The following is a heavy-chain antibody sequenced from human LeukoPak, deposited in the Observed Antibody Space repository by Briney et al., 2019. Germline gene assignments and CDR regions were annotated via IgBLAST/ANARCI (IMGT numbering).Heavy chain of an antibody. Sequence: PSQTLSLTCTVSGGSIYSGSYYWSWIRQPAGRGLWWIGRIYTSGSTNYNPSLKSRVTISVDTSKNQFPLNLSAVTAADTAVYYCARDRRDGYNLYDVDLGGQGTLVTVSS. V-gene: IGHV4-61*02. CDR2: IYTSGST. D-gene: IGHD5-24*01. CDR1: GGSIYSGSYY. J-gene: IGHJ5*02. CDR3: ARDRRDGYNLYDVDL.